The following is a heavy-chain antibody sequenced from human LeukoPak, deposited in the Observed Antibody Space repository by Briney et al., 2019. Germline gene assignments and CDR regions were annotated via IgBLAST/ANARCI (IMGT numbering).Heavy chain of an antibody. J-gene: IGHJ6*03. CDR1: GITFSSYG. V-gene: IGHV3-23*01. CDR2: ISSTGGTT. Sequence: GGTLRLSCAASGITFSSYGMSWVRQAPGKGLEWVSSISSTGGTTYYADSVKGRFTISRDNSKNTLYLQMNSLRAEDTAIYYCARDGSGSYWYYYYYMDVWGKGTTVTISS. CDR3: ARDGSGSYWYYYYYMDV. D-gene: IGHD3-10*01.